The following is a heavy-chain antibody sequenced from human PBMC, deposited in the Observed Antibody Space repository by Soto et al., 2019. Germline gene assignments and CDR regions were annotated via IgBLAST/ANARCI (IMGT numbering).Heavy chain of an antibody. D-gene: IGHD3-10*01. CDR1: GGSIGSGGYY. J-gene: IGHJ4*02. CDR2: IYYSGST. Sequence: SETLSLTCTVSGGSIGSGGYYWGWIRQPPGKGLEWIGYIYYSGSTYYNPSLKSRVTISVDTSKTQFSLKLSSVTAADTAVYYCVKNPSSSGSLYFDYWGQGTLVTVSS. V-gene: IGHV4-30-4*01. CDR3: VKNPSSSGSLYFDY.